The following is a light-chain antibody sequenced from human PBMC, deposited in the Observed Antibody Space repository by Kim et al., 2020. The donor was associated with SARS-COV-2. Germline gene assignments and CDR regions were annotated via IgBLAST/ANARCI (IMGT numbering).Light chain of an antibody. CDR2: SAS. CDR3: QQYTKWTS. V-gene: IGKV3-15*01. CDR1: QSVSNG. J-gene: IGKJ1*01. Sequence: VSPVERAALSCRASQSVSNGLAWYQQEPGQAPRLLIYSASTRATADIPARFSSSRSRTEFTLTISSMQSEDFAVYNCQQYTKWTSFGQGTKVDIK.